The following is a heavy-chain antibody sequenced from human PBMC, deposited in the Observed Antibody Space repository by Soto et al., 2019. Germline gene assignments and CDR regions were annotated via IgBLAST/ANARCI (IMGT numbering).Heavy chain of an antibody. CDR3: ARSLSPYFYYSMDV. CDR2: IHQSGST. Sequence: SETLALTCGVSGYSISSGYHWGWIRQPPGKGLEWIGSIHQSGSTYYNPSLKSRVTISVDTSKNHFSLKLTSVTAADTAVYYCARSLSPYFYYSMDVWGQGXTVTVSS. V-gene: IGHV4-38-2*01. J-gene: IGHJ6*02. CDR1: GYSISSGYH. D-gene: IGHD3-10*01.